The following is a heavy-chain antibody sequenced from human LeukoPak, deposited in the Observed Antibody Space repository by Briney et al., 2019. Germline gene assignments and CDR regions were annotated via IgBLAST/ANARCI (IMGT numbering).Heavy chain of an antibody. CDR3: AKEGARQQLDY. CDR1: GFTFSSYW. V-gene: IGHV3-23*01. D-gene: IGHD6-13*01. J-gene: IGHJ4*02. CDR2: ISGSGGVT. Sequence: GGSLRLSCAASGFTFSSYWMHWVRQAPGKGLEWASAISGSGGVTYYADSVKGRFTISRDNSKNTLYLQMNSLRAEDTAVYYCAKEGARQQLDYWGQGTLVTVSS.